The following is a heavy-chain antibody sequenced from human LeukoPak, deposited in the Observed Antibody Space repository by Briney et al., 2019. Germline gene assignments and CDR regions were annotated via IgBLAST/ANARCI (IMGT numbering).Heavy chain of an antibody. Sequence: SETLSLTCTVSGGSISSNNYFWGCIRQPPGKGLEWIGSIYDSGSTYYNPSLKSRVTISVDTSKNQFSLKLNSVTAADTAMYYCQSRFLEWLLDYWGQGTLVTVSS. J-gene: IGHJ4*02. CDR3: QSRFLEWLLDY. V-gene: IGHV4-39*01. D-gene: IGHD3-3*01. CDR2: IYDSGST. CDR1: GGSISSNNYF.